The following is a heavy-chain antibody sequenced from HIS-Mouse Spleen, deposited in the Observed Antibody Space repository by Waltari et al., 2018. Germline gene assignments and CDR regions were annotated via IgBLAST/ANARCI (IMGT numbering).Heavy chain of an antibody. CDR3: ARSESRFLEWLDWFDP. CDR2: ISAYNGNT. V-gene: IGHV1-18*01. CDR1: GYTFTSYG. D-gene: IGHD3-3*01. J-gene: IGHJ5*02. Sequence: QVQLVQSGAEVKKPGAAVKVSCKASGYTFTSYGSRWVRQAPGQGLEWMGWISAYNGNTNYAQKRQGRVTMTTDTSTSTAYMELRSLRSDDTAVYYCARSESRFLEWLDWFDPWGQGTLVTVSS.